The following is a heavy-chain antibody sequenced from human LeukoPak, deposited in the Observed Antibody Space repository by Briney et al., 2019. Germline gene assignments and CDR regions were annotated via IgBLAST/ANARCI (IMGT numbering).Heavy chain of an antibody. CDR1: GGSISSGGYY. CDR2: IYYSGST. D-gene: IGHD2-2*01. J-gene: IGHJ4*02. Sequence: PSQTLSLTCTVSGGSISSGGYYWSWIRQHPGKGLEWIGYIYYSGSTYYNPSLKSRVTISVDTSKSQFSLKLSSVTAADTAVYYCARDRYCSSTSCYSYYFDYWGQGTLVTVSS. V-gene: IGHV4-31*03. CDR3: ARDRYCSSTSCYSYYFDY.